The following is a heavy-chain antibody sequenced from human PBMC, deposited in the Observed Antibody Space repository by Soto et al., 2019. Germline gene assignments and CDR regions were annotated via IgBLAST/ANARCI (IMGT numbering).Heavy chain of an antibody. CDR2: IWYDGSNK. D-gene: IGHD3-16*01. Sequence: QVQLVESGGGVVQPGRSLRLSCAASGFTFSLYGMHWVRQAPGKGLEWVAVIWYDGSNKFYADSVKGRFTISRDNSKNTLYPQMNSLRDQDTAVYYCARGLRGISFYGMDVWGQGTTVIVSS. V-gene: IGHV3-33*01. J-gene: IGHJ6*02. CDR1: GFTFSLYG. CDR3: ARGLRGISFYGMDV.